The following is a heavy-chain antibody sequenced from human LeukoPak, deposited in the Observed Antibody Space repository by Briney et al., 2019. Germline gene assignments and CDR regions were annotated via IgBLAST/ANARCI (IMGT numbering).Heavy chain of an antibody. J-gene: IGHJ3*02. CDR1: GFTVSSNY. V-gene: IGHV3-53*01. Sequence: GGSLRLSCAASGFTVSSNYMTWVRQAPGKGLEWVSVIYSSGYTYYADSVKGRFTISRDNSKNTLYLQMNGLRAEDTAMYYCARTSSSWPRYAFDIWGQGTMVTVSS. D-gene: IGHD6-13*01. CDR3: ARTSSSWPRYAFDI. CDR2: IYSSGYT.